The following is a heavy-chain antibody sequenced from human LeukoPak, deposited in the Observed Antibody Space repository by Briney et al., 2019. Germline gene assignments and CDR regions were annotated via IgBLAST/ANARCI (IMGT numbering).Heavy chain of an antibody. Sequence: ASVKVSCKASGYTFTSYGISWVRQAPGQGLEWMGWISAYNGNTNYAQKLQGRVTMTTDTSTSTAYMELRSLRSDDTAVYYCAGDIPSGSYRTYNWFDPWGQGTLVTVSS. J-gene: IGHJ5*02. CDR3: AGDIPSGSYRTYNWFDP. D-gene: IGHD1-26*01. CDR2: ISAYNGNT. V-gene: IGHV1-18*01. CDR1: GYTFTSYG.